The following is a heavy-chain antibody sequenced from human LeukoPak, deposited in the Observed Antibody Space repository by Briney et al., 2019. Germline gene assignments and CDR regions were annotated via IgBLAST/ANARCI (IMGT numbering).Heavy chain of an antibody. D-gene: IGHD2-8*01. Sequence: GGSLRLSCAASGFTFSDYHMSWIRQAPGKGLEWVSYISSSGSTIYYADSVKGRFTISRDNAKNPLYLQMNSLRAEDTAVYYCARVSPNGVCYLWGQGTLVTVSS. V-gene: IGHV3-11*01. CDR2: ISSSGSTI. J-gene: IGHJ5*02. CDR3: ARVSPNGVCYL. CDR1: GFTFSDYH.